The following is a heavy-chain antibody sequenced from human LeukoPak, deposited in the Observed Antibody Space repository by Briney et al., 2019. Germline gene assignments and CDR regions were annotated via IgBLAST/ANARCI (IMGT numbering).Heavy chain of an antibody. CDR1: GGTFSSYA. V-gene: IGHV1-69*06. J-gene: IGHJ5*02. CDR2: IIPIFGTA. Sequence: SVKVSCKASGGTFSSYAIGWVRQAPGQGLEWMGGIIPIFGTANYAQKFQGRVTITADKSTSTAYMELSSLRSEDTAVYYCARALYYYGSGSYHYNWFDPWGQGTLVTVSS. D-gene: IGHD3-10*01. CDR3: ARALYYYGSGSYHYNWFDP.